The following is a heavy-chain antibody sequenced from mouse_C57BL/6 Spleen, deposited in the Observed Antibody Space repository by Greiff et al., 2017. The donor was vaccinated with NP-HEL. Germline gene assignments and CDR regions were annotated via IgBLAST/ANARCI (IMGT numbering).Heavy chain of an antibody. D-gene: IGHD2-5*01. CDR2: ISYDGSN. J-gene: IGHJ2*01. V-gene: IGHV3-6*01. CDR3: ASGYSNYGY. CDR1: GYSITSGYY. Sequence: ESGPGLVKPSQSLSLTCSVTGYSITSGYYWNWIRQFPGNKLEWMGYISYDGSNNYNPSLKNRISITRDTSKNQFFLKLNSVTTEDTATYYCASGYSNYGYWGQGTTLTVSS.